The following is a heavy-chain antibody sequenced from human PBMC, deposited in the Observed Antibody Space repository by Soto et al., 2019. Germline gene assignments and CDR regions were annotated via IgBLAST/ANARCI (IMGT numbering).Heavy chain of an antibody. CDR2: RKNKANSYST. V-gene: IGHV3-72*01. CDR1: GFTLSNHN. CDR3: ARFSGSYTRGLDY. J-gene: IGHJ4*02. D-gene: IGHD1-26*01. Sequence: EVQLVESGGGLVQPGGSLRLSCAASGFTLSNHNLDWVPKPQGKGLEGVGRRKNKANSYSTEYAASGKGRFTISRDESKNSLYLQMNSLKTEDTAVYYCARFSGSYTRGLDYWGQGTLVTVSS.